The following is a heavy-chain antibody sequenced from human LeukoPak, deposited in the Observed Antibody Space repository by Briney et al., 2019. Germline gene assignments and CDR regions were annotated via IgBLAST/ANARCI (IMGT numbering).Heavy chain of an antibody. CDR2: IYYSGST. D-gene: IGHD1-26*01. V-gene: IGHV4-39*07. Sequence: SETLSLTCTVSGGSISSSSYYWGWLRQPPGKGLEWIGSIYYSGSTYYNPSLKSRVTISVDTSKNQFSLKLSSVTAADTAVYYCARLSVIVGAALEYYYYYMDVWGQGTTVTVSS. J-gene: IGHJ6*03. CDR1: GGSISSSSYY. CDR3: ARLSVIVGAALEYYYYYMDV.